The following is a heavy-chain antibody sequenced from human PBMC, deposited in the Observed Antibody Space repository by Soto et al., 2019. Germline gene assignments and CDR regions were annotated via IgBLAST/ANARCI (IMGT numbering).Heavy chain of an antibody. CDR3: ARGPSVYCSSTSCSPFDP. Sequence: GWSLRLSCAASGFTFSRYAVHWVRQAPAKGLEWVAVISYDGSNKYYTDSVKGRFTISRDNSKSALYLQMNSLRPEDTAVYYCARGPSVYCSSTSCSPFDPWGQGTLVTVSS. CDR1: GFTFSRYA. V-gene: IGHV3-30-3*01. J-gene: IGHJ5*02. CDR2: ISYDGSNK. D-gene: IGHD2-2*01.